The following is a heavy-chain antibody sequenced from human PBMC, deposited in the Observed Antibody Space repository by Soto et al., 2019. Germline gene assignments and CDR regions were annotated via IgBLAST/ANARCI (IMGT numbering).Heavy chain of an antibody. Sequence: ESGGGLVQPGRSLRLSCAASGFTFDDYAMHWVRQDPGKGLEWVSGISWNSGSIGYADSVKGRFTISRDNAKNSLYLQMNSLRAEDTALYYCAKDRYSMSWYYFDYRGQGTLVTVSS. V-gene: IGHV3-9*01. D-gene: IGHD6-13*01. J-gene: IGHJ4*02. CDR1: GFTFDDYA. CDR3: AKDRYSMSWYYFDY. CDR2: ISWNSGSI.